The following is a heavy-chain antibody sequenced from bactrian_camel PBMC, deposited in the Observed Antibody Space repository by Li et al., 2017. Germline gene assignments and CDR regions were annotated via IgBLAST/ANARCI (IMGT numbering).Heavy chain of an antibody. J-gene: IGHJ4*01. CDR2: THTTYDYT. Sequence: HVQLVESGGGSVQAGESLRLSCAASGYDYSSTCVGWFRQAPGKERELVASTHTTYDYTYYSESVKGRFTISQDAATDTVYLQMNSLKPEDTAMYYCAALPRASLYACNSYTIKFGVHKEGTQVTVS. D-gene: IGHD1*01. CDR1: GYDYSSTC. V-gene: IGHV3S54*01.